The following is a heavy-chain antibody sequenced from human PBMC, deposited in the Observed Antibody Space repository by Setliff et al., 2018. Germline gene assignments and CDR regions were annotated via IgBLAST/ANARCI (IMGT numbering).Heavy chain of an antibody. CDR2: ISGYNGNT. J-gene: IGHJ6*03. D-gene: IGHD3-22*01. CDR3: VREGVDSRSSTDYRYYMDV. V-gene: IGHV1-18*01. CDR1: GFMFYTFG. Sequence: GASVKVSCKTSGFMFYTFGFSWVRHVPEQGFEWMGCISGYNGNTNYAQKFQDRVTVTMDTSTSTVYMELRSLRSDDTAVYYCVREGVDSRSSTDYRYYMDVWVKGTTVTVSS.